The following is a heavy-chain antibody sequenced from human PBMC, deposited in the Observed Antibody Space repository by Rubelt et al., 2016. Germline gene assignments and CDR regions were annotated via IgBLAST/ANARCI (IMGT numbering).Heavy chain of an antibody. D-gene: IGHD3-10*01. V-gene: IGHV4-39*07. J-gene: IGHJ6*02. CDR3: ASRLGLWFGDSDWAYGMDV. CDR2: IYYSGST. Sequence: GLEWIGSIYYSGSTYYNPSLKSRVTISVDTSKNQFSLKLSSVTAADTAVYYCASRLGLWFGDSDWAYGMDVWGQGTTVTVSS.